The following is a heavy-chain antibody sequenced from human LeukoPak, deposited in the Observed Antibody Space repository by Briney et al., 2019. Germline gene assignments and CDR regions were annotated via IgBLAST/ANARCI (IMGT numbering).Heavy chain of an antibody. J-gene: IGHJ4*02. CDR1: AFTFSSYA. V-gene: IGHV3-23*01. D-gene: IGHD3-22*01. CDR2: ISGSGGST. Sequence: PGGSLRLSCAASAFTFSSYAMSWVRQAPGKGLERVSAISGSGGSTYYADSVKGRFTISRDNSKNTLYLQMNSLRAEDTAVYYCACITMIVVDSSFDYWGQGTLVTVSS. CDR3: ACITMIVVDSSFDY.